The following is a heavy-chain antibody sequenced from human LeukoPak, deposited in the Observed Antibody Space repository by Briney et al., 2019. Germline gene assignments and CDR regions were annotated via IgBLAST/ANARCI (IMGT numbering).Heavy chain of an antibody. CDR1: GFTFSSYA. Sequence: GGSLRLSCAASGFTFSSYAMHWVRQAPGKGLEWVAVISYDGSNKYYADSVKGRFTISRDNSKNTLYLQMNSLRAEDTAVYYCARDETPTNGYDSYDFWGQGTLVTVST. V-gene: IGHV3-30-3*01. J-gene: IGHJ4*02. D-gene: IGHD5-12*01. CDR2: ISYDGSNK. CDR3: ARDETPTNGYDSYDF.